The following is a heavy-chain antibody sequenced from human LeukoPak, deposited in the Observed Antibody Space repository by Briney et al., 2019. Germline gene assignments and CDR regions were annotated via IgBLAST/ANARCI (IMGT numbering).Heavy chain of an antibody. D-gene: IGHD4-17*01. J-gene: IGHJ6*03. CDR3: ARGIANYGDHYYYYMDV. CDR1: GGTLSSYA. Sequence: ASVKVSCKASGGTLSSYAISWVRQAPGQGLEWMGRIIPIFGTANYAQKFQGRVTITTDESTSTAYMELSSLRSEDTAVYSCARGIANYGDHYYYYMDVWGKGTTVTVSS. CDR2: IIPIFGTA. V-gene: IGHV1-69*05.